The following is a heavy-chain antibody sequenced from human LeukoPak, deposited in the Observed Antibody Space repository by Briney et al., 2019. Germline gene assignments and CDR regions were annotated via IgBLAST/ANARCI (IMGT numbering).Heavy chain of an antibody. J-gene: IGHJ4*02. D-gene: IGHD3-22*01. CDR1: GGTFSSYA. Sequence: ASVKVSCKASGGTFSSYAISWVRQAPGQGLEWMGWINPNSGGTKYAQKFQGRVTMTRDTSISTAYMELSRLRSDEMAVYYCARDHDSSGYPFDYWGQGTLVTVSS. V-gene: IGHV1-2*02. CDR2: INPNSGGT. CDR3: ARDHDSSGYPFDY.